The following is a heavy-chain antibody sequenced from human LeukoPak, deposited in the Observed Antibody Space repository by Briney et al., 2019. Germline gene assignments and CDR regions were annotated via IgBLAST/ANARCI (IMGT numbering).Heavy chain of an antibody. CDR3: ARPYFWSAKTFNGMDV. V-gene: IGHV3-23*01. CDR1: GFPFSGYA. Sequence: GGSLRLSCAASGFPFSGYAIHWVRQAPGKGLEWVSTISGSGGSTYYADSVKGRFTISRDNSKNTLFLQMSSLRAEDTAVYYCARPYFWSAKTFNGMDVWGQGSTVTVSS. D-gene: IGHD3-3*01. J-gene: IGHJ6*01. CDR2: ISGSGGST.